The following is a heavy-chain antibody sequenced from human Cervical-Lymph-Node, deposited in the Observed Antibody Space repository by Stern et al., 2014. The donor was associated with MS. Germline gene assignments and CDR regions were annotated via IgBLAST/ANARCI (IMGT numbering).Heavy chain of an antibody. CDR2: IYNTGAT. V-gene: IGHV4-31*03. CDR1: GDSITSGGHY. J-gene: IGHJ5*02. D-gene: IGHD1-26*01. CDR3: ASRWSGTYYGQNWFDP. Sequence: VQLQESGPGLVKPSQTLSLTCTVSGDSITSGGHYWSWIRQHPGKGLEWIGYIYNTGATFYSPSLKGRVTISLDTSKNQFSLQLSSVTAADTAIYYCASRWSGTYYGQNWFDPWGQGILVTVST.